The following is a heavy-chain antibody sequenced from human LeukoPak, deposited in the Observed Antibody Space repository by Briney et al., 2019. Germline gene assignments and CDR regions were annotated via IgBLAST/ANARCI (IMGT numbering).Heavy chain of an antibody. D-gene: IGHD3-16*01. CDR3: ARDPDLGSFDY. CDR1: GVSISSSSYY. V-gene: IGHV4-39*07. CDR2: IYYSGST. Sequence: SETLSLTCTVSGVSISSSSYYWGWLRQPPGKGLEWIGSIYYSGSTYYHPSLKSRVTISVDTSKNQFSLKLSSVTAADTAVYYCARDPDLGSFDYWGQGTLVTVSS. J-gene: IGHJ4*02.